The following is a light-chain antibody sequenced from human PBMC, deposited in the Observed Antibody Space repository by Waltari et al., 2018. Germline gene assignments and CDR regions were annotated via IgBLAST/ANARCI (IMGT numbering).Light chain of an antibody. V-gene: IGLV1-47*01. J-gene: IGLJ2*01. Sequence: QSVLTQPPSASGTPGQRVTISCSGSSSNIGTTYIYLYQQLPGTAPKLLIFRNDQRPSGVPDRFSASKSGTSASLAISGLRSEDEADYYCASWGDGLSGPSVVFGGGTKLTVL. CDR3: ASWGDGLSGPSVV. CDR1: SSNIGTTY. CDR2: RND.